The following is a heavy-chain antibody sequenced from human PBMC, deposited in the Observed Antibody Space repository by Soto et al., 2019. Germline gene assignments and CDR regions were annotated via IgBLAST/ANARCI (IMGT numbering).Heavy chain of an antibody. V-gene: IGHV4-30-4*01. J-gene: IGHJ4*02. CDR3: ARDSGGYLVDF. CDR1: GGSISNGDYY. CDR2: IYYSGRT. Sequence: QVQLQESGPGLVKPSQTLSLTCTVSGGSISNGDYYWSWIRQPPGTGLEWIGYIYYSGRTYYNPSLKRRVTISVDTSMNQFSLKLTSVTAADTAVYYCARDSGGYLVDFWGQGTLVTVSS. D-gene: IGHD3-22*01.